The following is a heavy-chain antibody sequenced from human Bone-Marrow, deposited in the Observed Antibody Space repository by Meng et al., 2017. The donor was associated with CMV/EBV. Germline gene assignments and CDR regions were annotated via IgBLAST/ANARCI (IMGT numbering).Heavy chain of an antibody. Sequence: SVKVSCKASGGTFSSYTISWVRQAPGQGLEWMGRIIPILGIANYAQKFQGRVTITADKSTSTAYMEPSSLRSEDTAVYYCARDKQLVLETHRYYGMDVWGQGTTVTVSS. CDR3: ARDKQLVLETHRYYGMDV. J-gene: IGHJ6*02. CDR1: GGTFSSYT. V-gene: IGHV1-69*04. D-gene: IGHD6-6*01. CDR2: IIPILGIA.